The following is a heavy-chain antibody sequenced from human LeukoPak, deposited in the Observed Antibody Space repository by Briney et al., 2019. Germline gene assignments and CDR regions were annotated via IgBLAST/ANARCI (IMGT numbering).Heavy chain of an antibody. CDR2: IYYGGGI. CDR1: GGSVSSGSYY. J-gene: IGHJ4*02. CDR3: ARGIFYYYGSSGYYHFDY. Sequence: SETLSLTCTVSGGSVSSGSYYWGWIPQPPGKRLEWIGPIYYGGGIHYNPSLKSRVTTSVDPSRNQFSLKLTSVTAADTAVYYCARGIFYYYGSSGYYHFDYWGQGTLVTVSS. D-gene: IGHD3-22*01. V-gene: IGHV4-61*01.